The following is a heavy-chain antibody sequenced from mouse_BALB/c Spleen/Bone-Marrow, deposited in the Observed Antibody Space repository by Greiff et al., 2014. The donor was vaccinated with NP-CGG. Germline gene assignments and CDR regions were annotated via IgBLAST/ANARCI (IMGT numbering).Heavy chain of an antibody. CDR1: GYTFTSYT. D-gene: IGHD2-14*01. J-gene: IGHJ3*01. CDR2: INPSSGYT. CDR3: ARAAYYRYDEGAWFAY. V-gene: IGHV1-4*01. Sequence: VKLQESGAELARPGASVKMSCKASGYTFTSYTMHWVKQRPGQGLEWIGYINPSSGYTNYNQKFKDKATLTADKSSSTAYMQLSSLTPEDSAVYYCARAAYYRYDEGAWFAYWGQGTLVTVSA.